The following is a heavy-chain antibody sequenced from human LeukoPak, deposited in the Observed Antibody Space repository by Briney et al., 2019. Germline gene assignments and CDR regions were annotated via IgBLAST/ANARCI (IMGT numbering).Heavy chain of an antibody. J-gene: IGHJ4*02. V-gene: IGHV4-59*01. D-gene: IGHD6-19*01. Sequence: SETVSLTCTVSGGSISTYYWSWIRQPPGKGLEWIGYIYYSGSTNYNPSLKSRVTISVDTSKNQFSLNLSSVTAADTAVYYCARSERYSSGWYFYFEYWGQGIPVTVSS. CDR2: IYYSGST. CDR1: GGSISTYY. CDR3: ARSERYSSGWYFYFEY.